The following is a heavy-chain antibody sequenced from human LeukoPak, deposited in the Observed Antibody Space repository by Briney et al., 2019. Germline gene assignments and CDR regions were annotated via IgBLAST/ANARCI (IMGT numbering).Heavy chain of an antibody. D-gene: IGHD6-19*01. CDR2: ISYDGSKE. CDR3: AALSTVWYY. CDR1: GFTFSNFA. J-gene: IGHJ4*02. V-gene: IGHV3-30*04. Sequence: GGSLRLSCAAPGFTFSNFAMHWVRHAPGKGLDWVAGISYDGSKEYYADSVKGRFTISRDDSKNTLHLQMNSLRPEDTAVFYCAALSTVWYYWGQGTLVTVSS.